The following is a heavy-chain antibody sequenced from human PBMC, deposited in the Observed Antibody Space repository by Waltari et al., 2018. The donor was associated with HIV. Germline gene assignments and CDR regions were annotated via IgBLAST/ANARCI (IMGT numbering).Heavy chain of an antibody. CDR2: SNAGNGNT. CDR1: GYTFTSYA. CDR3: ARDYLPHTVPVRWYNWFDP. Sequence: QVQLVQSGAEVKKPGASVKVSCKASGYTFTSYAMHWVRQATGQRLGWMGWSNAGNGNTKYSQKFQGRVTITRDTSASTAYMELSSLRSEDTAVYYCARDYLPHTVPVRWYNWFDPWGQGTLVTVSS. J-gene: IGHJ5*02. V-gene: IGHV1-3*01. D-gene: IGHD3-10*01.